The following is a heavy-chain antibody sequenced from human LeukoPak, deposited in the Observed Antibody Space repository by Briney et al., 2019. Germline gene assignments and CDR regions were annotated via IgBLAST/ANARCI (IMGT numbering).Heavy chain of an antibody. CDR3: AKDRSSSWPLWYFDL. Sequence: ETGGSLRLSCAASGFTFSSYGMHWVRQAPGKGLEWVAVISYDGSNKYYADSVKGRFTISRDNSKNTLYLQMNSLRAEDTAVYYCAKDRSSSWPLWYFDLWGRGTLVTVSS. J-gene: IGHJ2*01. CDR2: ISYDGSNK. V-gene: IGHV3-30*18. CDR1: GFTFSSYG. D-gene: IGHD6-13*01.